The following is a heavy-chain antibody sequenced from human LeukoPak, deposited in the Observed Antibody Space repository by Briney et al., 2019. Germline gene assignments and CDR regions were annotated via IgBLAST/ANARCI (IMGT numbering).Heavy chain of an antibody. CDR2: VSSSGAAV. J-gene: IGHJ5*02. D-gene: IGHD1-26*01. Sequence: PGGSLRLSCAASGFSFSDYYMSWIRQSPGKGLEWLSYVSSSGAAVHYAASVKGRFTISRDNAKKSLYLQMDSMTAEDTALYYCTRDASVGATGGWFDPWGQGTLVTVSS. CDR3: TRDASVGATGGWFDP. CDR1: GFSFSDYY. V-gene: IGHV3-11*01.